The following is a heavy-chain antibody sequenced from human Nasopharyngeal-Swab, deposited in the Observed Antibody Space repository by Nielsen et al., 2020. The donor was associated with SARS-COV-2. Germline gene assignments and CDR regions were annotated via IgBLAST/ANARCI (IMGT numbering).Heavy chain of an antibody. Sequence: WIRQPPGKGLEWVAVIWYDRSDRYYADSVKGRFTISRDNSKNTLYLQMNSLRAEDTAVYSCARDHVEVMRHCRSTSCYTSGSTIFRRYYAMDVWGQGTTVTVSS. CDR2: IWYDRSDR. D-gene: IGHD2-2*02. J-gene: IGHJ6*02. CDR3: ARDHVEVMRHCRSTSCYTSGSTIFRRYYAMDV. V-gene: IGHV3-33*01.